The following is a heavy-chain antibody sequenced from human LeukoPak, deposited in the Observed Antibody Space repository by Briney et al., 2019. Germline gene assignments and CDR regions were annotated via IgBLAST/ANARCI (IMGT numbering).Heavy chain of an antibody. Sequence: GGSLRLSCAASGFTFSSYNMNWVRQAPGKGLEWVSYISSSSSTIYYADSVKGRFTISRDNAKNSLYLQMNSLRAEDTAVYYCARQVTGSFRRFDPWGQGTPVTVSS. V-gene: IGHV3-48*01. CDR3: ARQVTGSFRRFDP. J-gene: IGHJ5*02. D-gene: IGHD1-20*01. CDR2: ISSSSSTI. CDR1: GFTFSSYN.